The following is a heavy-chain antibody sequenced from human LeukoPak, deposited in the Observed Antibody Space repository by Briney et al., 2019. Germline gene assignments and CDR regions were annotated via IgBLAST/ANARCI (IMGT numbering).Heavy chain of an antibody. D-gene: IGHD3-16*01. CDR1: GFTLSSNG. V-gene: IGHV3-30*02. J-gene: IGHJ4*02. CDR3: ARDWAWASDY. CDR2: IRFDRGTQ. Sequence: PGGSLRLSCAASGFTLSSNGIHWVRQAPGKGMEWVAFIRFDRGTQSYADAVTGRFIISSDNSKNTLYLHLNSLRAEDTALYFCARDWAWASDYWGQGSLVTVS.